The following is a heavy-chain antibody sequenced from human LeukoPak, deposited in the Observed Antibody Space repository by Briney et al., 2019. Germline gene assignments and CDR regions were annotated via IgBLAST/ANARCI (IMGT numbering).Heavy chain of an antibody. Sequence: GESLKISCKGSGYSFTSYWIGWVRQMPGKGLEWMGIICPGDSDTRYSPSFQGQVTISADKSISTAYLQWSSLKASDTAMYYCARLPYYYDSSGFPPNFDYWGQGTLVTVSS. CDR2: ICPGDSDT. D-gene: IGHD3-22*01. CDR1: GYSFTSYW. J-gene: IGHJ4*02. CDR3: ARLPYYYDSSGFPPNFDY. V-gene: IGHV5-51*01.